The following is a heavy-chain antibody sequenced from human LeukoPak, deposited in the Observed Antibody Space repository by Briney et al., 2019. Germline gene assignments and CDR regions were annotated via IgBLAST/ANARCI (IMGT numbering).Heavy chain of an antibody. CDR2: ISGSGGST. CDR3: AKPEELSLATLQGAGAFDI. J-gene: IGHJ3*02. V-gene: IGHV3-23*01. D-gene: IGHD2/OR15-2a*01. CDR1: GFTFSSYA. Sequence: GGSLRLSCAASGFTFSSYAMSWVRQAPGKGLEWVSAISGSGGSTYYADSVKGRFTISRDNSKNTLYLQMNSLRAEDTAVYYCAKPEELSLATLQGAGAFDIWGQGTMVTVSS.